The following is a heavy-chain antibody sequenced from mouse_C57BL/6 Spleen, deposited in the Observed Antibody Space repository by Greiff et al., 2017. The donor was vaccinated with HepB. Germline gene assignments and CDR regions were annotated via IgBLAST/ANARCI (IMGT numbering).Heavy chain of an antibody. CDR1: GYSFTGYY. D-gene: IGHD1-1*01. CDR2: INPSTGGT. CDR3: ARDLIYYYGSPAAY. Sequence: EVQRVESGPELVKPGASVKISCKASGYSFTGYYMNWVKQSPEKSLEWIGEINPSTGGTTYNQKFKAKATLTVDKSSSTAYMQLKSLTSEDSAVYYCARDLIYYYGSPAAYWGQGTLVTVSA. V-gene: IGHV1-42*01. J-gene: IGHJ3*01.